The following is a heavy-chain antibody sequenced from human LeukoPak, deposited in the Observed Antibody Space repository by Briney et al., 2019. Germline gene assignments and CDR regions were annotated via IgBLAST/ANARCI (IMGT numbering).Heavy chain of an antibody. J-gene: IGHJ4*02. CDR3: ARGGGLYYYDSSGYSDY. Sequence: GASVKVSCKASGYTFTSYGISWVRQAPGQGLEWMGWISAYNGNTNYAQKLQGRVTMTTDTSTSTAYMELRSLRSDDTAVYYRARGGGLYYYDSSGYSDYWGQGTLVTVSS. D-gene: IGHD3-22*01. CDR2: ISAYNGNT. V-gene: IGHV1-18*01. CDR1: GYTFTSYG.